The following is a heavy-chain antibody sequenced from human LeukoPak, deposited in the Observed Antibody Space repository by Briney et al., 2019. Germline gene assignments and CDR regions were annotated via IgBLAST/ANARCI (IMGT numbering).Heavy chain of an antibody. Sequence: ASVKVSCKACGYTFIGYYMHWVRQAPGQGLEWMGWINPNSGGTNYAQKFQGRVTMTRDTSITTAYMELSRLSSDDSGVYYCARHPGKVTNDWYFDLWGRGTLVTVSS. CDR1: GYTFIGYY. CDR2: INPNSGGT. J-gene: IGHJ2*01. D-gene: IGHD4-23*01. V-gene: IGHV1-2*02. CDR3: ARHPGKVTNDWYFDL.